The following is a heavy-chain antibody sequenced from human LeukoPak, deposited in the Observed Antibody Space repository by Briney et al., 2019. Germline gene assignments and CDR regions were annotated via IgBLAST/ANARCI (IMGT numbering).Heavy chain of an antibody. J-gene: IGHJ4*02. V-gene: IGHV3-11*04. Sequence: GGSLRLSCAASGFTFSDYYMSWIRQAPGKGLEWVSYISSRGSTIYYADSVKGRFTISRDNAKKSLYLQMNSLRAEDTAVYYCARHLSGVTGYTYGRGIDYWGQGTLVTVSS. CDR2: ISSRGSTI. CDR3: ARHLSGVTGYTYGRGIDY. CDR1: GFTFSDYY. D-gene: IGHD5-18*01.